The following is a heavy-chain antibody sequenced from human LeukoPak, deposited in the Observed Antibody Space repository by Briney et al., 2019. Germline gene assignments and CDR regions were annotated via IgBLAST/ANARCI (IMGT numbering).Heavy chain of an antibody. CDR1: AYTFTVYH. J-gene: IGHJ3*01. CDR2: INLNTAGT. Sequence: ASVTVSCTASAYTFTVYHIHWVRQAPGQGLEWMSSINLNTAGTEYPQKFQGRVTVTRDTPVTTAYMELSTLTYDDTATYYCAIEPTGSGHPGDVWGQGTMVTVSS. CDR3: AIEPTGSGHPGDV. V-gene: IGHV1-2*02. D-gene: IGHD6-19*01.